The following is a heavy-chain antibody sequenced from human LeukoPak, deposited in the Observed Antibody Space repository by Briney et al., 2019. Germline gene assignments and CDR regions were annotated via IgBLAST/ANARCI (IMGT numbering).Heavy chain of an antibody. J-gene: IGHJ2*01. Sequence: GGSLRLSRVASDFSFSSYTITWVRQAPGKGLEWVACIDSSSSAIFYADSVKGRFTISRDNAKKSLYLQMNSLRADDTAVYYCARQPDYHDTSGNPRYFDLWGRGTLVTVSS. CDR3: ARQPDYHDTSGNPRYFDL. CDR1: DFSFSSYT. D-gene: IGHD3-22*01. V-gene: IGHV3-48*04. CDR2: IDSSSSAI.